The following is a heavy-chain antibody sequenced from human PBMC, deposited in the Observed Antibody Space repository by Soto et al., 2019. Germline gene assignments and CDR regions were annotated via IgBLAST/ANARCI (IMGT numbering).Heavy chain of an antibody. J-gene: IGHJ4*02. Sequence: SETLSLTCTVSGGSISSGGYYWSWIRQHPGKGLEWIGYIYYSGSTYYNPSLKSRVTISVDTSKNQFSLKLSSVTAADTAVYYCATCPDYGDFTDYFDYWGQGTLVTVSS. CDR2: IYYSGST. CDR1: GGSISSGGYY. D-gene: IGHD4-17*01. CDR3: ATCPDYGDFTDYFDY. V-gene: IGHV4-31*03.